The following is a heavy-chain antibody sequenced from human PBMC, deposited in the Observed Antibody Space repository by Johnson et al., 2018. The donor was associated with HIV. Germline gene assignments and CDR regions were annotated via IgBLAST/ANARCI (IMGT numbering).Heavy chain of an antibody. CDR1: GFTFDDYA. V-gene: IGHV3-9*01. J-gene: IGHJ3*02. Sequence: VQLVESGGGLVQPGRSLRLSCAASGFTFDDYAMHWVRQAPGKGLEWVSGISWNSGSIGYADSVRGRFTISRDNAKNTLHLQMKSLRAEDTAVYYCARILVGTMVRGVSLHDAFDIWGQGTMVTVSS. CDR2: ISWNSGSI. D-gene: IGHD3-10*01. CDR3: ARILVGTMVRGVSLHDAFDI.